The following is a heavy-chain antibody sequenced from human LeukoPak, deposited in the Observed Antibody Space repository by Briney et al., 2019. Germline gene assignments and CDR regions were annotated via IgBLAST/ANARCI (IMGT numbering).Heavy chain of an antibody. Sequence: PSETLSLTCTVSGGSISSSSYYWGWIRQPPGKGLEWIGSIYYSGSTYYNPSLKSRVTISVDTSKNQFSLKLSSVTAADTAVYYCARPKGNDYYGSGRGNFDYWGQGTLVTVSS. J-gene: IGHJ4*02. CDR3: ARPKGNDYYGSGRGNFDY. D-gene: IGHD3-10*01. CDR1: GGSISSSSYY. CDR2: IYYSGST. V-gene: IGHV4-39*07.